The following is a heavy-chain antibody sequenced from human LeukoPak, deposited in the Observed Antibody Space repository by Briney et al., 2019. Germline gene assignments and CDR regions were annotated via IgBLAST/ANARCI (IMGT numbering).Heavy chain of an antibody. CDR2: TYYSGNT. CDR1: GGSINSSSYY. V-gene: IGHV4-61*01. CDR3: ARELEFYYDSSGSQAFDI. D-gene: IGHD3-22*01. J-gene: IGHJ3*02. Sequence: SDTLSLTCTVSGGSINSSSYYWSWIRQPPGKGLEWIGYTYYSGNTNYNPSLKSRVTISADTSKNQFSLKLSSVTAADTAVYYCARELEFYYDSSGSQAFDIWGQGTMVTVSS.